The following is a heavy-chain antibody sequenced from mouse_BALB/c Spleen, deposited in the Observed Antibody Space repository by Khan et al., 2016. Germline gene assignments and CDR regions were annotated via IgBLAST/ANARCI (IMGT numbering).Heavy chain of an antibody. V-gene: IGHV14-3*02. Sequence: VQLQQSGAELVKPGASVKLSCTASGFNIKDTYMHWVKQRPEQGLEWIGRIDPANGNTKYDPKFQGKATITADTYSNKAYLQLSSLTSEYTAVYYCAPLVPGFAYWGQGTLVTVSA. CDR3: APLVPGFAY. CDR2: IDPANGNT. D-gene: IGHD2-10*02. J-gene: IGHJ3*01. CDR1: GFNIKDTY.